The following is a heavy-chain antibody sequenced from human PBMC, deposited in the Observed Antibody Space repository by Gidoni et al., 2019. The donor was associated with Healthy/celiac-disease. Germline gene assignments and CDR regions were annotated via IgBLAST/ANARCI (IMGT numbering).Heavy chain of an antibody. CDR1: GFTFSRYE. J-gene: IGHJ4*02. CDR2: GGSSGSTV. Sequence: EVQLVESGGGLVQPGGPMRLSCAVSGFTFSRYERNWVRQATGNGLEWVSCGGSSGSTVYYAGAVKGRFACSRGIAEHSRSLQMSILGAEDWAVYYCAIGSDFWSGYSFDSWGQGTLVTVS. D-gene: IGHD3-3*01. CDR3: AIGSDFWSGYSFDS. V-gene: IGHV3-48*03.